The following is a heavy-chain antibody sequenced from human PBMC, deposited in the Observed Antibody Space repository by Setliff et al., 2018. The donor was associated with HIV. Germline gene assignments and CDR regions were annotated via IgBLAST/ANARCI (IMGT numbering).Heavy chain of an antibody. Sequence: PGGSLRLSCAVSGFTFISYGMYWVRQAPGKGLEWVAFIQYDGSNKYYADSVKGRFTISRDNAKKSLYLQMNSLRAEDTAVYYCARPNYYDSSGSFDYWGQGTLVTSPQ. CDR3: ARPNYYDSSGSFDY. D-gene: IGHD3-22*01. CDR1: GFTFISYG. J-gene: IGHJ4*02. CDR2: IQYDGSNK. V-gene: IGHV3-33*05.